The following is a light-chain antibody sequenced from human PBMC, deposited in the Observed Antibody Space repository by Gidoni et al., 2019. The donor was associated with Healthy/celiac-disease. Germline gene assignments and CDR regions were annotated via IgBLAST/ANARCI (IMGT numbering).Light chain of an antibody. Sequence: ILMTQSPHSLAVSPGARATIHCKSSQSVLYSSNNMNYLPWYQQKPGQPPKLLIYWASTRGAGVPDRFSGSGSGTDFTLTISSLQAEDVAVYYCQQYYNTPCSFGQGTKLEIK. V-gene: IGKV4-1*01. CDR1: QSVLYSSNNMNY. CDR3: QQYYNTPCS. CDR2: WAS. J-gene: IGKJ2*04.